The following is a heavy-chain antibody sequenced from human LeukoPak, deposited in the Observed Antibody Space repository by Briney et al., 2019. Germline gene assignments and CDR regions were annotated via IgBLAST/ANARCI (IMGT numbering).Heavy chain of an antibody. J-gene: IGHJ4*02. V-gene: IGHV4-61*02. CDR1: GGSISSGSYY. D-gene: IGHD5-12*01. CDR2: IYTSGST. Sequence: SETLSLTCTVSGGSISSGSYYWSWIRQPAGKGLEWIGRIYTSGSTNYNPSLKSRVTISVDTSKNQFSLELSSVTAADTAVYYCMRVHGGYDYYWGQGTLVTVSS. CDR3: MRVHGGYDYY.